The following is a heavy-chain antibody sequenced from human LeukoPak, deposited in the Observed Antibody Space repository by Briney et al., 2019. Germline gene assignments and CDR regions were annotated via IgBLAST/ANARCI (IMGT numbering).Heavy chain of an antibody. D-gene: IGHD3-10*01. CDR2: ITGGGDTT. CDR1: GFTFSSYA. Sequence: GGSLRLSCAASGFTFSSYAMTWVRQAPGKGLEWVSAITGGGDTTYYADSVKGRFTISRDNSKNTLYLQMNNLRAEDTAIYYCAKLGKTENHYGSGRFSYYYYMDVWGKGTTVTISS. V-gene: IGHV3-23*01. CDR3: AKLGKTENHYGSGRFSYYYYMDV. J-gene: IGHJ6*03.